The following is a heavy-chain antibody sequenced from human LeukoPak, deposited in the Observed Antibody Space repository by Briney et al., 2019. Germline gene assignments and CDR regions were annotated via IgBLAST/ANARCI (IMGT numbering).Heavy chain of an antibody. Sequence: SETLSLTCTVSGGSLSSGSYYWSWIRQPPGKGLAWIGYIYYSGSTNYNPSLKSRVTISVDTSKNQFSLKLSSVTAADTAVYYCAGYSGSYPLFDYWGQGTLVTVSS. J-gene: IGHJ4*02. CDR2: IYYSGST. V-gene: IGHV4-61*01. CDR1: GGSLSSGSYY. CDR3: AGYSGSYPLFDY. D-gene: IGHD1-26*01.